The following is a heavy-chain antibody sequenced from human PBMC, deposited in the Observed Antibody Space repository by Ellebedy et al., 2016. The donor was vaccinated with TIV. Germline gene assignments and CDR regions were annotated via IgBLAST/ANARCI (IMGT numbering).Heavy chain of an antibody. CDR2: ISAYNGNT. D-gene: IGHD2-21*02. CDR3: ARERNCGGDCWGLERSDAFDI. CDR1: GYTFTSYG. J-gene: IGHJ3*02. V-gene: IGHV1-18*04. Sequence: ASVKVSXKASGYTFTSYGISWVRQAPGQGLEWMGWISAYNGNTNYAQKLQGRVTMTTDTSTSTAYMELRSLRSDDTAVYYCARERNCGGDCWGLERSDAFDIWGQGTMVTVSS.